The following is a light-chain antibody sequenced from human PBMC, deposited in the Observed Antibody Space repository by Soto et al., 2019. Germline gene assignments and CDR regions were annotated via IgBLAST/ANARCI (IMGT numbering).Light chain of an antibody. J-gene: IGLJ1*01. CDR1: KLGDKY. CDR2: QDS. Sequence: SYELTKPPSVSVSPGQTASITCSGDKLGDKYACWYQQKPGQSPVLVIYQDSKRPSGIPERFSGSNSGNTATLTISETQTMDEADYYCQAWDSSTGHVFGTGTKLTVL. CDR3: QAWDSSTGHV. V-gene: IGLV3-1*01.